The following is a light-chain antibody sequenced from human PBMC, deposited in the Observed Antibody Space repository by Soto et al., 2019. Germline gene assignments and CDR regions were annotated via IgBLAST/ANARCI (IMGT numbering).Light chain of an antibody. V-gene: IGKV1-5*03. CDR3: HQYSTFPPYT. Sequence: DIQMTQSPSTLSASVGDRVTLTCRASQSVTDWLAWYQQKPGEAPKVLIYKASNLESGVPSRFSGSGFETEFTLTISSLQPDDSAVYYCHQYSTFPPYTFGQGTKLEI. CDR2: KAS. J-gene: IGKJ2*01. CDR1: QSVTDW.